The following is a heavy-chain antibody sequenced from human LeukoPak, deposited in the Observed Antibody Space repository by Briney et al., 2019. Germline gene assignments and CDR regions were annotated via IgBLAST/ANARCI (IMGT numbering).Heavy chain of an antibody. CDR1: GYTFTSYD. V-gene: IGHV1-8*01. D-gene: IGHD2-2*02. J-gene: IGHJ6*02. Sequence: ASVKVSCKASGYTFTSYDINWMRQATGQGLEWMGWMNPNSGNTGYAQKFQGRVTMTRNTSISTAYMELSSLRSEDTAVYYCARGPVYCSSTSCHNYYYYSMDVWGQGTTVTVSS. CDR2: MNPNSGNT. CDR3: ARGPVYCSSTSCHNYYYYSMDV.